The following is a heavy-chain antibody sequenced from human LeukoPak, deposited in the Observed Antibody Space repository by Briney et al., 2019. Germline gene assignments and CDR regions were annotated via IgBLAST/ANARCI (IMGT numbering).Heavy chain of an antibody. CDR1: GFTFSSYG. D-gene: IGHD2-21*02. CDR2: IRYDGSNK. V-gene: IGHV3-30*02. Sequence: GGSLRLSCAASGFTFSSYGMHWVRQAPGKGLEWVAFIRYDGSNKYYADSVKGRFTISRDNSKNTLYLQMNSLRAEDTAVYYCARAGHIVVVTAANFDYWGQGTLVTVSS. J-gene: IGHJ4*02. CDR3: ARAGHIVVVTAANFDY.